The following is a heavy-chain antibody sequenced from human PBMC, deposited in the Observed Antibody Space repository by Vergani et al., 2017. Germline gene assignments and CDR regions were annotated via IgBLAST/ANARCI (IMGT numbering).Heavy chain of an antibody. CDR2: IYPADSGT. CDR1: EYSFGNYW. D-gene: IGHD1-1*01. J-gene: IGHJ4*02. V-gene: IGHV5-51*01. Sequence: EVALVQSGPEMKKPGESLKISCKGSEYSFGNYWIGWVRQMPGKGLEWRGIIYPADSGTRYIPSVQGQVTISADKSISTAFLQWDSLTASDTALYYCARHTTYTDSWGQGTLVTVSS. CDR3: ARHTTYTDS.